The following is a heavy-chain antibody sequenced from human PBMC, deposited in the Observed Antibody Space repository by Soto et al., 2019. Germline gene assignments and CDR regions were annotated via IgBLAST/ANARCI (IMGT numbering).Heavy chain of an antibody. CDR1: GGSISSYY. CDR2: IYNRGST. CDR3: ARRYGYSFDY. D-gene: IGHD1-1*01. Sequence: SSETLSLTCTVSGGSISSYYWSWIRQPPGKGQEWIGKIYNRGSTNYNPSLKSRVAISVDTSKNHFSLKLSSVTSSDTAVYYCARRYGYSFDYWGQGTLVTVSS. V-gene: IGHV4-59*08. J-gene: IGHJ4*02.